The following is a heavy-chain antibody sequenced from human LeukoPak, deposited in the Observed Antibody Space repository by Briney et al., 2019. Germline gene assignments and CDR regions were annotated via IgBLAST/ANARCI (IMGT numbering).Heavy chain of an antibody. V-gene: IGHV1-69*13. CDR3: AREWAQRGYSGYDYEDYFDY. D-gene: IGHD5-12*01. Sequence: SVKVSCTASGGTFSIYAISWVRQAPGQGLEWMGGIITIFGTANYAQKFQGRVTITADESTSTAYMELSSLRSEDTAVYYCAREWAQRGYSGYDYEDYFDYWGQGTLVTVSS. CDR2: IITIFGTA. CDR1: GGTFSIYA. J-gene: IGHJ4*02.